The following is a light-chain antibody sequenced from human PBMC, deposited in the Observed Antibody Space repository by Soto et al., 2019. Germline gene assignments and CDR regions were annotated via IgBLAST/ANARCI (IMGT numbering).Light chain of an antibody. Sequence: QSVLTQPPSASGTPGQRVIISCSGSNSNIDNNYVYWYHQLPGTAPKLLIYSDNQRPSGVPDRFSGSKSGTSASLAISGLRSEDEADYYCAAWDDTLSGWVFGEGTKVTVL. CDR3: AAWDDTLSGWV. V-gene: IGLV1-47*02. J-gene: IGLJ3*02. CDR2: SDN. CDR1: NSNIDNNY.